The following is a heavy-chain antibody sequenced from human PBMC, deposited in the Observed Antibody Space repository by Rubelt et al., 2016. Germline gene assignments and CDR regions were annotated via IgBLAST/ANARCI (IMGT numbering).Heavy chain of an antibody. CDR1: GYTFTSYY. D-gene: IGHD3-3*01. J-gene: IGHJ5*02. V-gene: IGHV1-46*01. CDR3: ARSPRYDFEDNWFDP. Sequence: QVQLVQSGAEVKKPGASVKVSCKASGYTFTSYYMHWVRQAPGQGLEWMGIINPSGGSTSYAQKFQGKVTITRDTSTSTVYMELSSLRSEDTAVYYCARSPRYDFEDNWFDPWGQGTLVTVSS. CDR2: INPSGGST.